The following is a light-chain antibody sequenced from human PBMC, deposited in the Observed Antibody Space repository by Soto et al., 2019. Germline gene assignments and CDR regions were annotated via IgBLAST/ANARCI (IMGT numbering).Light chain of an antibody. CDR3: QHHGSSLWT. J-gene: IGKJ1*01. CDR1: QSVRSSY. CDR2: AAS. Sequence: EIVLTQSPGTLSLSPGERATISCRASQSVRSSYLARYQQKPGQAPRLLIYAASSRATGIPDRFSGSGSGADFTLTIRRLEPEDFAVYYCQHHGSSLWTFGQGTKVEIK. V-gene: IGKV3-20*01.